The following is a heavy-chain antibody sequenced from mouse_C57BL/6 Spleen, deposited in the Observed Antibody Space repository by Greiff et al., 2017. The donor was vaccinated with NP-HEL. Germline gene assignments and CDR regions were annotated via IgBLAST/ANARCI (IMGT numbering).Heavy chain of an antibody. Sequence: QVQLQQPGAELVKPGASVKMSCKASGYTFTSYWITWVKQRPGQGLEWIGDIYPGSGSTNYNEKFKSKATLTVDTSSSTAYMQLSSLTSEDSAVYYCAREAYYSNPWFAYWGQGTLVTVSA. D-gene: IGHD2-5*01. CDR3: AREAYYSNPWFAY. CDR1: GYTFTSYW. J-gene: IGHJ3*01. CDR2: IYPGSGST. V-gene: IGHV1-55*01.